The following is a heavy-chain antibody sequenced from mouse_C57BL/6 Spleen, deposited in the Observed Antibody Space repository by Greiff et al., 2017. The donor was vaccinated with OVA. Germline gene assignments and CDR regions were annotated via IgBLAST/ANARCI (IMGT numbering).Heavy chain of an antibody. J-gene: IGHJ3*01. Sequence: QVQLKQPGAELVKPGASVKLSCKASGYTFTSYWMHWVKQRPGQGLEWIGMIHPNSGSTNYNEKFKSKATLTVDKSSSTAYMQLSSLTSEDSAVYYCARGGIYYDYDEGYWGQGTLVTVSA. CDR1: GYTFTSYW. V-gene: IGHV1-64*01. CDR3: ARGGIYYDYDEGY. CDR2: IHPNSGST. D-gene: IGHD2-4*01.